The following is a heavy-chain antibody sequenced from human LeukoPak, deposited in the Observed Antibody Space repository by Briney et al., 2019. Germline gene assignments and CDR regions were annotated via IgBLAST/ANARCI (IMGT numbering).Heavy chain of an antibody. CDR1: GGTFSSYT. V-gene: IGHV1-69*02. CDR2: IIPILGIA. Sequence: ASVKVSCKASGGTFSSYTISWVRQAPGQGLEWMGRIIPILGIANYAQKFQGRVTITADKSTSTAYMELSSLRSEDTAVYYCARFPVLRFLEWSHGGDAFDNWGQGTMVTVSS. CDR3: ARFPVLRFLEWSHGGDAFDN. J-gene: IGHJ3*02. D-gene: IGHD3-3*01.